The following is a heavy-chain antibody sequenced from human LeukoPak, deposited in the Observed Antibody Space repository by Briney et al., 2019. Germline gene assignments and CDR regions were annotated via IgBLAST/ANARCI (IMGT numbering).Heavy chain of an antibody. V-gene: IGHV4-59*01. CDR3: ARPVEMATDDAFDI. Sequence: SETLSLTCTVSGGSISSYYWSWIRQPPGKGLEWIEYIYYSGSTNYNPSLKSRVTISVDTSKNQFSLKLSSVTAADTAVYYCARPVEMATDDAFDIWGQGTMVTVSS. J-gene: IGHJ3*02. CDR2: IYYSGST. D-gene: IGHD5-24*01. CDR1: GGSISSYY.